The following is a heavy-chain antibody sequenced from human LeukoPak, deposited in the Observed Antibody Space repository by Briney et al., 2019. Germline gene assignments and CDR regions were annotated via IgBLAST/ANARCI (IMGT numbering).Heavy chain of an antibody. D-gene: IGHD2-8*02. J-gene: IGHJ5*02. Sequence: SETLSLTCSVSGHSISSGYYWGWIRQPPGKGLEWIGTIYHSGTIYYNPSLKSRVTISVDTSQNQFSLKVTSVTAADTAVYYCARQGNCAGGNCYNWFGPWGQGTLVTVSS. V-gene: IGHV4-38-2*01. CDR2: IYHSGTI. CDR3: ARQGNCAGGNCYNWFGP. CDR1: GHSISSGYY.